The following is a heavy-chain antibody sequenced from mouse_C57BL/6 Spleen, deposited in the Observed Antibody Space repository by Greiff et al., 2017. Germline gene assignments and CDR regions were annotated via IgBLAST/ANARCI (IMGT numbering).Heavy chain of an antibody. D-gene: IGHD4-1*01. V-gene: IGHV1-81*01. Sequence: VKLVESGAELARPGASVKLSCKASGYTFTSYGISWVKQRTGQGLEWIGEIYPRSGNTYYNEKFKGKATLTADKSSSTAYMELRSLTSEDSAVYFCARYWDVDYFDYWGQGTTLTVSS. CDR3: ARYWDVDYFDY. CDR1: GYTFTSYG. J-gene: IGHJ2*01. CDR2: IYPRSGNT.